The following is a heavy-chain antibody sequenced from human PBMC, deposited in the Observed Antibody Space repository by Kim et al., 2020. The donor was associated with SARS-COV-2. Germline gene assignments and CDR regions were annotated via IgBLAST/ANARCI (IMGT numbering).Heavy chain of an antibody. V-gene: IGHV1-2*02. CDR2: INPNSGGT. J-gene: IGHJ6*02. Sequence: ASVKVSCKAPGYTFTGYYMQWVRQAPGQGLEWMGWINPNSGGTNYAQKFQGRVTMTRDTSISTAYMELSRLRSDDTAVYYCARDHCTSTSCYEDYYYGMDVWGQGTTVTVSS. CDR3: ARDHCTSTSCYEDYYYGMDV. CDR1: GYTFTGYY. D-gene: IGHD2-2*01.